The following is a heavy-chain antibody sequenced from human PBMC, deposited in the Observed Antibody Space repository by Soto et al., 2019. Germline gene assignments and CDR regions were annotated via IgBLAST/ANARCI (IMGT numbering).Heavy chain of an antibody. Sequence: GSLRLSCVASGVTFSGYGLNWVRQAPGKGLEWVSTIDYSGDSTYYADSVKGRFTVSRDDSKNTLYLQMNSLRAQDTAVYYCARDPSSGSADYWGQGTPVTVSS. CDR3: ARDPSSGSADY. J-gene: IGHJ4*02. D-gene: IGHD3-10*01. CDR2: IDYSGDST. V-gene: IGHV3-23*01. CDR1: GVTFSGYG.